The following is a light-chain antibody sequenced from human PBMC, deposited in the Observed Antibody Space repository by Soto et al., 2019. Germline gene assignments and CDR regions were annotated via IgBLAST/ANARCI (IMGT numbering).Light chain of an antibody. CDR1: SSDVGGYNY. CDR2: DVS. CDR3: SSYTSSSTLYV. J-gene: IGLJ1*01. Sequence: QSALTQPASVSGSPGQSITISCTGTSSDVGGYNYVSWYQQRPGKAPKLMIYDVSNRPSGVSNRFSGSKSGNTASRTISGLQAEDEADYYCSSYTSSSTLYVFGTGTKVTVL. V-gene: IGLV2-14*01.